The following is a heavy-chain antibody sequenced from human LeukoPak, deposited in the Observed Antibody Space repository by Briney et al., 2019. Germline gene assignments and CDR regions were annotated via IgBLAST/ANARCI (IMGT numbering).Heavy chain of an antibody. CDR2: SHYSGST. CDR3: AGESRHYYGMDV. V-gene: IGHV4-59*01. CDR1: GGSISSYH. J-gene: IGHJ6*02. Sequence: SETLSLICTVSGGSISSYHWSWIRQPPGKVMEYIGESHYSGSTKYNPSLQSRVTISVDTSRNQFSLKLSSVTAADTAVYYCAGESRHYYGMDVWGQGTTVTVSS.